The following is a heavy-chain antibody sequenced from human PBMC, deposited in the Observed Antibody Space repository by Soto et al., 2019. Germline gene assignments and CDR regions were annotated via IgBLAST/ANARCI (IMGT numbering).Heavy chain of an antibody. CDR1: GDSISTYY. V-gene: IGHV4-59*01. D-gene: IGHD2-21*01. Sequence: SETLSLTCTVSGDSISTYYWTWIRQPPGKGLEWIGYIYNSATTKYNPSLKSRVTISVDTSKNQFSLKLSSVTTADTAVYYCDSGRYDCIWGQGTTVNVSS. CDR2: IYNSATT. CDR3: DSGRYDCI. J-gene: IGHJ6*02.